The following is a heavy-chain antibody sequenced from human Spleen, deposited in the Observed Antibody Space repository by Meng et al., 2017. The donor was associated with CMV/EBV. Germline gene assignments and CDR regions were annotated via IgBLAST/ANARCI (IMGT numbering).Heavy chain of an antibody. D-gene: IGHD3/OR15-3a*01. CDR1: GFSVSSNY. J-gene: IGHJ3*02. CDR2: IYPGGNT. Sequence: GSLRLSCAASGFSVSSNYVSWVRQAPGKGLEWVSVIYPGGNTKYADSVKGRFTISRDNSKNTLYLQMNSLKAEDTAVYYCARPSVFGHAFDIWGQGTMVTVSS. CDR3: ARPSVFGHAFDI. V-gene: IGHV3-53*01.